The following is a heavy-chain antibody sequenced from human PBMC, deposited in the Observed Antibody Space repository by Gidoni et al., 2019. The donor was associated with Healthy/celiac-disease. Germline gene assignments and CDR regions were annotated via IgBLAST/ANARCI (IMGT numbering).Heavy chain of an antibody. Sequence: QVQLQQWGAGLVKPSETLSLTCAVSGGSFSGYYWSWIRQPPGKGLEWIGEINHSGSTNYNPSLKSRVTISVDTSKNQFSLKLSSVTAADTAVYYCARGRRSSYYYDGMDVWGQGTTVTVSS. CDR3: ARGRRSSYYYDGMDV. D-gene: IGHD1-26*01. J-gene: IGHJ6*02. CDR2: INHSGST. CDR1: GGSFSGYY. V-gene: IGHV4-34*01.